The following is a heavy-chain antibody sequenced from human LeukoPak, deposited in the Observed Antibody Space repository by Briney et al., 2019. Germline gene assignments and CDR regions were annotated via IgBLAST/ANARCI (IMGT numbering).Heavy chain of an antibody. D-gene: IGHD6-19*01. Sequence: GRSLRLSCAASGFTFSSYGMHWVRQAPGKGLAWVAVISYDGSNKYYADSVKGRFTISRDNSKNTLYLQMNSLRAEDTAVYYCAKDGSSGSRSSYWYFDLWGRGTLVTVSS. J-gene: IGHJ2*01. CDR1: GFTFSSYG. CDR3: AKDGSSGSRSSYWYFDL. V-gene: IGHV3-30*18. CDR2: ISYDGSNK.